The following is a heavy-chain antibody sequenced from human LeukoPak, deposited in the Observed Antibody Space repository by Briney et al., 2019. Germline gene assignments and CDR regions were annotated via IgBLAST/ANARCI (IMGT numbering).Heavy chain of an antibody. V-gene: IGHV3-23*01. Sequence: PGGSLRLSCAASGFPFTSYALTWLRQAPGKGLEWVSVVSGSGGATYYADSVKGRFTISRDNSKGTVYLQMNSLRAEDTAVYYCAKVKYGDIVAPDLFDYWGQGTLVTVSS. D-gene: IGHD5-12*01. CDR3: AKVKYGDIVAPDLFDY. J-gene: IGHJ4*02. CDR2: VSGSGGAT. CDR1: GFPFTSYA.